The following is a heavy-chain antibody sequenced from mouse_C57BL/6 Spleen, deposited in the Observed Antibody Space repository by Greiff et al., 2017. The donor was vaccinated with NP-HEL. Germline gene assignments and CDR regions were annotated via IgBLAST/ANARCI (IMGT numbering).Heavy chain of an antibody. D-gene: IGHD1-1*01. Sequence: DVHLVESGGGLVKPGGSLKLSCAASGFTFSDYGMHWVRQAPEKGLEWVAYISSGSSTIYYADTVKGRFTISRDNAKNTLFLQMTSLRSEDTAMYYCARLYYGSSYRYFDVWGTGTTVTVSS. CDR3: ARLYYGSSYRYFDV. CDR1: GFTFSDYG. CDR2: ISSGSSTI. V-gene: IGHV5-17*01. J-gene: IGHJ1*03.